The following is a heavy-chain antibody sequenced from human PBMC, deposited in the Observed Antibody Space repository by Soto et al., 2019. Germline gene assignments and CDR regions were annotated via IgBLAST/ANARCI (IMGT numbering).Heavy chain of an antibody. CDR1: GGSISSSDSY. V-gene: IGHV4-39*01. CDR2: IDYSGGT. J-gene: IGHJ5*01. D-gene: IGHD3-10*01. Sequence: SETLSLTCTVSGGSISSSDSYWGWIRRPPGKGLEWVGTIDYSGGTTYNPSLESRVTISVDTSKNQFSLRLSFVTAADTAVYYCVRRAPLYASESSKFDTLGQEALLTISS. CDR3: VRRAPLYASESSKFDT.